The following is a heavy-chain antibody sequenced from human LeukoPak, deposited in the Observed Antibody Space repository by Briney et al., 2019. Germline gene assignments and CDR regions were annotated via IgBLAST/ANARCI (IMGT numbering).Heavy chain of an antibody. CDR3: ARGRYYYDSSGLPGMDV. CDR1: GGTFSSYA. CDR2: IIPIFGTA. J-gene: IGHJ6*02. V-gene: IGHV1-69*13. D-gene: IGHD3-22*01. Sequence: ASVKVSCKASGGTFSSYAISWVRQAPGQGLEWMGGIIPIFGTANYAQKFQGRVTITADESTSTAYMELSSLRSEDTAVYYCARGRYYYDSSGLPGMDVWGQGTTVTVSS.